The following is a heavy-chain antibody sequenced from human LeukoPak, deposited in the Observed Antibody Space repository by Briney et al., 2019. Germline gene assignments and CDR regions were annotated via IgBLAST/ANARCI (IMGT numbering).Heavy chain of an antibody. Sequence: ESLKISCKGSGYSFTSCGIGWVRQAPGKGLEWVSAIRGSGGSTYYAGSVKGRFTISRDNSKNTMYLKMNSLRAEDTAVYYCAKAGYSGYAYGGNFDYWGQGTLVTVSS. CDR3: AKAGYSGYAYGGNFDY. J-gene: IGHJ4*02. D-gene: IGHD5-12*01. CDR2: IRGSGGST. V-gene: IGHV3-23*01. CDR1: GYSFTSCG.